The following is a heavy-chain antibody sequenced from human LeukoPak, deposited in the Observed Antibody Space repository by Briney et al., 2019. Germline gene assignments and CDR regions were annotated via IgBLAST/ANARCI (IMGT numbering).Heavy chain of an antibody. CDR1: GYTFTNVD. D-gene: IGHD3-10*01. V-gene: IGHV1-8*03. J-gene: IGHJ4*02. Sequence: ASEKLSCTASGYTFTNVDINWVRQASGQGLEWMGWRNPKTSKTGYEQKFQARRAIRTAISISTDYMELYSLTSDGATAFYCCADSEGQPRADYPFTIWGKGTRVTV. CDR3: CADSEGQPRADYPFTI. CDR2: RNPKTSKT.